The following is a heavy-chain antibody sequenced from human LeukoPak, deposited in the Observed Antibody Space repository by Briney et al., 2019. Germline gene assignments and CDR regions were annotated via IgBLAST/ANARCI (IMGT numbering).Heavy chain of an antibody. Sequence: SGGSLRLSCSASAFTFSVYWMTWVRQAPGKGLEWVATIKEDGSDIYYVDSVRGRFTISRDNAENSVYLQMNRLTAEDTALYYCVRDGIRDIPGIITIRYDYWGQGTLVTVSS. D-gene: IGHD3-10*01. V-gene: IGHV3-7*05. CDR1: AFTFSVYW. CDR2: IKEDGSDI. CDR3: VRDGIRDIPGIITIRYDY. J-gene: IGHJ4*02.